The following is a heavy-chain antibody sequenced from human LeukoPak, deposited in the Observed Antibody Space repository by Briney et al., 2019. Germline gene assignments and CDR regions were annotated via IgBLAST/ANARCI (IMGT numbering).Heavy chain of an antibody. V-gene: IGHV3-53*01. Sequence: PGGSLRLSCAASGFTVTSNYMSWVRQAPGKGLEWVSVIYSGGTTYYADSVKGRFTISRDNSKNTLYLQMNSLRAEDTAVYYCARVSATLCFDCWGQGTLVTVSS. CDR3: ARVSATLCFDC. CDR1: GFTVTSNY. CDR2: IYSGGTT. J-gene: IGHJ4*02.